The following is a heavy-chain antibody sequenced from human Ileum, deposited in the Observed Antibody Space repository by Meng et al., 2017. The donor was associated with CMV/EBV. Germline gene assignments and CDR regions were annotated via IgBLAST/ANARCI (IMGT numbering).Heavy chain of an antibody. CDR2: IRYDGSDE. V-gene: IGHV3-30*02. D-gene: IGHD2-8*01. CDR1: GCTISSYD. Sequence: SGCTISSYDMHWVRQAPGQGLGWVTFIRYDGSDEYYAKSVRSRFTISRDDSKNTLDLQMNSLRVDDTAVYYCAKNGGGRSYWYFDLWGRGTLVTVSS. CDR3: AKNGGGRSYWYFDL. J-gene: IGHJ2*01.